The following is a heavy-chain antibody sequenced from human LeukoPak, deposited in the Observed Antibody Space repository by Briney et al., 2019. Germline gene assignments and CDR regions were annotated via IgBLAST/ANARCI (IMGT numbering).Heavy chain of an antibody. V-gene: IGHV1-58*01. CDR2: IVAGSGNT. Sequence: SVKVSCKASGFTFTSSAVRWVRQARGQRLEWIGWIVAGSGNTNYAQKFQERVTITRDMSTSTAYMELSSLRSEDTAVYYCAVIPPAIVVVPAANSVYDYWGQGTLVTVSS. CDR1: GFTFTSSA. D-gene: IGHD2-2*01. CDR3: AVIPPAIVVVPAANSVYDY. J-gene: IGHJ4*02.